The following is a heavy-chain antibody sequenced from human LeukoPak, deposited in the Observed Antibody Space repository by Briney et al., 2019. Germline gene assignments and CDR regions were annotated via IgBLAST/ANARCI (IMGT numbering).Heavy chain of an antibody. CDR2: IRSSSSTI. J-gene: IGHJ5*02. CDR1: GFTFSSYE. Sequence: GGSLRLSCAAPGFTFSSYEMTWVRQAPGRGLEWVSYIRSSSSTIYYADSVKGRFTISRDNAKTSLYLQMNSLRAEATAIYYCAREGSSWSAWFAPWGQGTLVTVSS. CDR3: AREGSSWSAWFAP. V-gene: IGHV3-48*03. D-gene: IGHD6-13*01.